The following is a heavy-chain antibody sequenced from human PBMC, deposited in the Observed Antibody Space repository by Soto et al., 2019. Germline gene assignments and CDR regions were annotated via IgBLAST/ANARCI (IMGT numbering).Heavy chain of an antibody. CDR1: GYTFTGYY. CDR3: AREGSGTTVPTEVWWDYYYYGMDV. J-gene: IGHJ6*02. CDR2: INPNSGGT. D-gene: IGHD4-17*01. V-gene: IGHV1-2*04. Sequence: ASVKVSCKASGYTFTGYYMHWVRQAPGQGLEWMGWINPNSGGTNYAQKFQGWVTMTRDTSISTAYMELSRLRSDDTAVYYCAREGSGTTVPTEVWWDYYYYGMDVWGQGTTGTVSS.